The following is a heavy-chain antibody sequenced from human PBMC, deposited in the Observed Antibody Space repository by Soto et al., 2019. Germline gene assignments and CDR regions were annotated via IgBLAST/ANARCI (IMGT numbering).Heavy chain of an antibody. CDR2: ISYDGSNK. Sequence: QVQLVESGGGVVQPGRSLRLSCAASGFTFSSYGMHWVRQAPGKGLEWVAVISYDGSNKYYADSVKGRFTISRDNSKNSLYLQMNSLRAEDTAVYYCEKDLLNCNDDRWGQGTPVTVS. CDR3: EKDLLNCNDDR. CDR1: GFTFSSYG. V-gene: IGHV3-30*18. J-gene: IGHJ5*02. D-gene: IGHD1-1*01.